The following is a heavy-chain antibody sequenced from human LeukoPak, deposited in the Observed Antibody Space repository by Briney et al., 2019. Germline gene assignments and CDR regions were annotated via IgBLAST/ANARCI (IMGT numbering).Heavy chain of an antibody. CDR2: ISSSSSYI. Sequence: PGGSLRLSCAASGFTFSSYSMNWVRQAPGKGLEWVSSISSSSSYIYYADSVKGRFTISRDNAKNSLYLQMNSLRAEDTVVYYCARDRPELPDAFDIWGQGTMVTVSS. J-gene: IGHJ3*02. V-gene: IGHV3-21*01. CDR1: GFTFSSYS. D-gene: IGHD1-1*01. CDR3: ARDRPELPDAFDI.